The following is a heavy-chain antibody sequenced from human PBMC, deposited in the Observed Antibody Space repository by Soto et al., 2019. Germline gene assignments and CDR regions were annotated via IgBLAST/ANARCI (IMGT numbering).Heavy chain of an antibody. CDR1: GFTFSSYA. CDR2: ISGSGGST. CDR3: AKRGYDFWSGYYPFDY. Sequence: GGSLRLSCAASGFTFSSYAMSWVRQAPGKGLEWVSAISGSGGSTYYADSVKGRFTISRDNSKNTLYLQMNSLRAEDTAVYYCAKRGYDFWSGYYPFDYWGQGTLVTVSS. J-gene: IGHJ4*02. V-gene: IGHV3-23*01. D-gene: IGHD3-3*01.